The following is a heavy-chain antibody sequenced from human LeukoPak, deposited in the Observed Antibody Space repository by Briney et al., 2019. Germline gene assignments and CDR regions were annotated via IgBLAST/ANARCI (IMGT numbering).Heavy chain of an antibody. J-gene: IGHJ4*01. D-gene: IGHD3-10*01. Sequence: GGSLRLSCAASGFTFSSYAMHWVRQAPGKGLEWVAVISYDGSNKYYADSVKGRFTISRDNSKNTLYLQMNSLRAEDTAVYYCAKGNSWFGDSQPDYWGQGTLVTVSS. CDR3: AKGNSWFGDSQPDY. V-gene: IGHV3-30-3*01. CDR2: ISYDGSNK. CDR1: GFTFSSYA.